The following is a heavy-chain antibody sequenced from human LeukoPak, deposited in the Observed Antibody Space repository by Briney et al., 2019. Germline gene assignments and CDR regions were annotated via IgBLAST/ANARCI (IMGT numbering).Heavy chain of an antibody. CDR1: GYTFTGYY. D-gene: IGHD3-10*01. J-gene: IGHJ3*02. CDR2: INPNSGGT. CDR3: ARGLGTGSGSGTFII. Sequence: ASVKVSCKASGYTFTGYYMHWVRQAPGQGLGWMGWINPNSGGTNYAQKFQGRVTMTRDTSISTAYMELSRLRSEDTAVYYCARGLGTGSGSGTFIIWGQGTMVTVSS. V-gene: IGHV1-2*02.